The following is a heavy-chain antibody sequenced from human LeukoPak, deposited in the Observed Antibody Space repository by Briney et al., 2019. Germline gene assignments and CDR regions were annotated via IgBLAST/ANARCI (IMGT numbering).Heavy chain of an antibody. D-gene: IGHD2-2*01. J-gene: IGHJ5*02. V-gene: IGHV1-2*02. Sequence: ASVKVSCKASGYTFTGYYMHWVRQAPGQGLEWMGWINPNSGGTNYAQKFQGRVTMTRDTSISTAYMELSRLRSDDTAVYYCARDLSADVVPAASGFDPWGQGTLVTDSS. CDR1: GYTFTGYY. CDR2: INPNSGGT. CDR3: ARDLSADVVPAASGFDP.